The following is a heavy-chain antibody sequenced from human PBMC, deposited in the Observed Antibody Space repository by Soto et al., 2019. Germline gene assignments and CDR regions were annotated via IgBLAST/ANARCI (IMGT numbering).Heavy chain of an antibody. J-gene: IGHJ6*03. CDR3: GRAGFGELFYYYYYMDV. D-gene: IGHD3-10*01. CDR2: IYYSGST. CDR1: GGSISSYY. V-gene: IGHV4-59*01. Sequence: PSETLSLTCTVSGGSISSYYWSWIRQPPGKGLEWIGYIYYSGSTNYNPSLKSRVTISVDTSKNQFSLKLSAVTAADTAVYHCGRAGFGELFYYYYYMDVWGKGTTVTVSS.